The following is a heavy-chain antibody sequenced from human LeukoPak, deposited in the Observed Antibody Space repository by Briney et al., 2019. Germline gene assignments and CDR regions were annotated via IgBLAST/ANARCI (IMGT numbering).Heavy chain of an antibody. CDR2: ISNDGSNK. V-gene: IGHV3-30*03. J-gene: IGHJ5*02. D-gene: IGHD3-10*01. Sequence: PGGSLRLSCAASGFTSTTYGMHWVRQAPGKGLEWVAVISNDGSNKYYADSVKGRFTISRDNSKNTVYLQMDSLRADDTAVYYCAGEPYGLGSYYNNWFDPWGQGTLVTVSS. CDR3: AGEPYGLGSYYNNWFDP. CDR1: GFTSTTYG.